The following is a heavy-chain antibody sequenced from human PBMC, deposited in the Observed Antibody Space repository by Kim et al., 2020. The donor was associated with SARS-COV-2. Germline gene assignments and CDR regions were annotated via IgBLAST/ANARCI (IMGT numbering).Heavy chain of an antibody. J-gene: IGHJ3*02. CDR2: ISYDGSNK. CDR3: AKDGSGSYWAADAFDI. Sequence: GGSLRLSCAASGFTFSSYGMHWVRQAPGKGLEWVAVISYDGSNKYYADSVKGRFTISRDNSKNTLYLQMNSLRAEDTAVYYCAKDGSGSYWAADAFDIWGQGTKVTVSS. V-gene: IGHV3-30*18. CDR1: GFTFSSYG. D-gene: IGHD3-10*01.